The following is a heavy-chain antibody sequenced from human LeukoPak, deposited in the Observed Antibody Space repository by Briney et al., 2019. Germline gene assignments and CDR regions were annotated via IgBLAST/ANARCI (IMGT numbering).Heavy chain of an antibody. CDR3: ARVGILTGYYDY. CDR2: MNPNSGNT. V-gene: IGHV1-8*01. D-gene: IGHD3-9*01. J-gene: IGHJ4*02. Sequence: ASVKVSCKASGYTFTSYDINWVRQATGQGLEWMGWMNPNSGNTGYAQKFQGRVTMTRNTSISTAYMELSSLRSEDTAVYYCARVGILTGYYDYWGQGTLVTVSS. CDR1: GYTFTSYD.